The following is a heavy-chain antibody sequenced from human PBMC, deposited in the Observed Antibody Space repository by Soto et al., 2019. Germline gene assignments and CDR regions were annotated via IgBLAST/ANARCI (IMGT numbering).Heavy chain of an antibody. Sequence: QVQLQESGPGLVKPSETLSLTCTVSGGSISSYYWSWIRPPPGKGLEWIGYIYYSGSTNYNPSLKSRGTISVDTSKNQFSLKLSSVTAADTAVYYCARQVGGWAPWYFDYWGQGTLVTVSS. CDR1: GGSISSYY. J-gene: IGHJ4*02. CDR3: ARQVGGWAPWYFDY. V-gene: IGHV4-59*08. D-gene: IGHD6-19*01. CDR2: IYYSGST.